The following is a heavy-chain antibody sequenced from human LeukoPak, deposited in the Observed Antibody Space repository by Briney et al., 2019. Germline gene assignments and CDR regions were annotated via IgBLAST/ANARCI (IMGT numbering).Heavy chain of an antibody. J-gene: IGHJ4*02. Sequence: GGSLRLSCAASGFTFSSYSMNWVRQAPGKGLEWVSSISSSSSYIYYADSVKGRFTISRDNAKSSLYLQMNSLRAEDTAVYYSARGLEAAGMETDYWGQGTLVTVSS. CDR2: ISSSSSYI. CDR1: GFTFSSYS. D-gene: IGHD6-13*01. CDR3: ARGLEAAGMETDY. V-gene: IGHV3-21*01.